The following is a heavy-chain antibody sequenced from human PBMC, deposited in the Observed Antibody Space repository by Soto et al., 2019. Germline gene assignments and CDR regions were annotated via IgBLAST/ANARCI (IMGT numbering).Heavy chain of an antibody. D-gene: IGHD1-26*01. CDR3: ARREIQGPIDY. Sequence: SETLSLTCTVSGDSISSSSYYWGWIRQPPGKGLEWIGNINYSGSTYYNPSLQSRVTISVDTSKNQFSLKLSSVTAADTAVYYCARREIQGPIDYWGQGTLVTVSS. V-gene: IGHV4-39*01. J-gene: IGHJ4*02. CDR1: GDSISSSSYY. CDR2: INYSGST.